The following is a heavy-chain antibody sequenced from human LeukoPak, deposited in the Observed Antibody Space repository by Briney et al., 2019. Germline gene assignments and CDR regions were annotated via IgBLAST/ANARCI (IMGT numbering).Heavy chain of an antibody. Sequence: GGSLRLSCAASGFTFSSYGMHWVRQAPGKGLEWVANIWYEADNQFYADSVKGRFTISRDNSNNMLFLQMNSLRVDDTAVYYCARERDPYGDYVIDAFDIWGRGTMVTVS. CDR2: IWYEADNQ. J-gene: IGHJ3*02. CDR1: GFTFSSYG. V-gene: IGHV3-33*01. D-gene: IGHD4-17*01. CDR3: ARERDPYGDYVIDAFDI.